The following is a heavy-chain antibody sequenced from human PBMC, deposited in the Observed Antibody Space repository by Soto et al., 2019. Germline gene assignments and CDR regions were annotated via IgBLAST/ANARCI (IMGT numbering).Heavy chain of an antibody. D-gene: IGHD2-2*01. CDR1: GGTFSRYS. Sequence: QVQLVQSGAEVKKPGSSVKVSCKASGGTFSRYSFTWVRQAPGHGLEWMGRIMPVFGIASYAQKFQGRVTITADESTSTAXMXVSSLRSEDTAVYYCAREDRDRETGLVPAAIDGMDVWGQGTTVTVSS. CDR3: AREDRDRETGLVPAAIDGMDV. V-gene: IGHV1-69*08. J-gene: IGHJ6*02. CDR2: IMPVFGIA.